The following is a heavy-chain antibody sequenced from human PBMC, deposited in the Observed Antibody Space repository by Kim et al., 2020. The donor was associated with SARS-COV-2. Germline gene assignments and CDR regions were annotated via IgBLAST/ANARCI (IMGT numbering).Heavy chain of an antibody. CDR2: IAPDGSST. Sequence: GGSLRLSCAASGFTFSNYWMNWVRQAPGKGLVWVSRIAPDGSSTDYADSVEGRFTISRDNAKNTLYLQVNSLRADDTAVYYCIRATFYGTNGNPCDYWGTGNVVTVSS. CDR3: IRATFYGTNGNPCDY. D-gene: IGHD2-8*01. V-gene: IGHV3-74*01. J-gene: IGHJ4*02. CDR1: GFTFSNYW.